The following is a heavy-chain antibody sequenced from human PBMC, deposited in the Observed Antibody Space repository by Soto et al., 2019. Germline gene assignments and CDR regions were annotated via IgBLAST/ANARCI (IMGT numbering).Heavy chain of an antibody. Sequence: ASVKVSCKVSGYTLTELSMHWVRQAPGKGLEWMGGFDPEDGETIYAQKFQGRVTMTEDTSTDTAYMELSSLRSEDTAVYYCATANLGYCSGGSCYQDYWGQGTLVTVSS. CDR2: FDPEDGET. CDR1: GYTLTELS. CDR3: ATANLGYCSGGSCYQDY. J-gene: IGHJ4*02. V-gene: IGHV1-24*01. D-gene: IGHD2-15*01.